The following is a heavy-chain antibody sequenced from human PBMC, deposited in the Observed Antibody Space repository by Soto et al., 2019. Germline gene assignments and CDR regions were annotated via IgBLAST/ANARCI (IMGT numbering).Heavy chain of an antibody. D-gene: IGHD3-22*01. CDR1: GDTFSRYA. Sequence: QVQLVQSGAEVKKPGSSVKVSCKASGDTFSRYAISWVRQAPGQGLEWMGGIIPIFGTANYAQKFQGRVTITADEAPSTAYMELSSLRSEDTAVYYCARDGSGYRSRASPMDVWGQGTTVTVSS. V-gene: IGHV1-69*01. CDR2: IIPIFGTA. J-gene: IGHJ6*02. CDR3: ARDGSGYRSRASPMDV.